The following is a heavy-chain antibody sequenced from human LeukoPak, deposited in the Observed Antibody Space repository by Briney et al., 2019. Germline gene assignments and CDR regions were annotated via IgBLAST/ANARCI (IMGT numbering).Heavy chain of an antibody. CDR1: GFTFSDYY. J-gene: IGHJ3*02. CDR3: ARSGYWAFDI. CDR2: IISSGSTI. Sequence: PGGSLRLSCAASGFTFSDYYMSWIRQAPGKGLEWVSYIISSGSTIYYADPVKGRFTIYRDNTKNSLYLQMNSLRAEDTAVYYCARSGYWAFDIWGQGTMVTVSS. V-gene: IGHV3-11*01. D-gene: IGHD3-3*01.